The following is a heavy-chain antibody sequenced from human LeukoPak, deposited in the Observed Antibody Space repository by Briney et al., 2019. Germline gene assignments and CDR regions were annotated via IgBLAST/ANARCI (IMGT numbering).Heavy chain of an antibody. Sequence: ASVKVSCKASGYTFTSYGISWVRQAPGQGLEWMGWINAGNGNTKYSQKFQGRVTITRDTSASTAYMELSSLRSEDTAVYYCAREGAGYYDSSGYKEDAFDIWGQGTMVTVSS. D-gene: IGHD3-22*01. V-gene: IGHV1-3*01. CDR1: GYTFTSYG. CDR2: INAGNGNT. CDR3: AREGAGYYDSSGYKEDAFDI. J-gene: IGHJ3*02.